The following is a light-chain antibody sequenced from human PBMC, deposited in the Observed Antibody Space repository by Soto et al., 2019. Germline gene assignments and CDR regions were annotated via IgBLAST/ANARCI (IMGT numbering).Light chain of an antibody. Sequence: EIVLTQSPATWSLSPGERATLSCRASQSVSSYLAWYQQKPGQAPWLLIYDSSNRAAGIPARFSGNGSGTDFTLTISSLEPEDFAVYYCQQRSNWPRTFGQGTKVEIK. CDR1: QSVSSY. CDR2: DSS. J-gene: IGKJ1*01. CDR3: QQRSNWPRT. V-gene: IGKV3-11*01.